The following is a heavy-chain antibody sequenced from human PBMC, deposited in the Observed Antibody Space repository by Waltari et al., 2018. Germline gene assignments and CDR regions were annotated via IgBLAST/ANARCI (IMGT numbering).Heavy chain of an antibody. D-gene: IGHD2-2*01. J-gene: IGHJ4*02. CDR1: GYTFTSYD. CDR3: ARGSSSTVFVDY. Sequence: QVQLVQSGSEVKKPGASVKVSCKASGYTFTSYDIHWVRQATGQGLEWMGWMNHNSGNTGYAQKFQGRVTMTRNTSISTAYMELSSLRSEDTAVYYCARGSSSTVFVDYWGQGTLVTVSS. CDR2: MNHNSGNT. V-gene: IGHV1-8*01.